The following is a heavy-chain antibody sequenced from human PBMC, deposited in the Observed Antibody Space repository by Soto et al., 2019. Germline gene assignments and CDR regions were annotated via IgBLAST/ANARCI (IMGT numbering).Heavy chain of an antibody. CDR1: GFTFSDYY. J-gene: IGHJ6*02. CDR2: ISSSSSYT. D-gene: IGHD3-10*01. V-gene: IGHV3-11*06. Sequence: QVPLVESGGGLVKPGGSLRLSCAASGFTFSDYYMSWIRQAPGKGLEWVSYISSSSSYTNYADSVKGRFTISRDNAKNSLYLQMNSLRAEDTAVYYCAREKGRGTDYYYYGMDVWGQGTTVTVSS. CDR3: AREKGRGTDYYYYGMDV.